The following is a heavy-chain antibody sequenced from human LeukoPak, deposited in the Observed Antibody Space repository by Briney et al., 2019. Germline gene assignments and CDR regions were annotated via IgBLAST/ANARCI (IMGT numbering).Heavy chain of an antibody. V-gene: IGHV4-31*03. CDR3: ARLTSTVTTPLEFDY. J-gene: IGHJ4*02. Sequence: SQTLSLTCTVSGGSISSGGYYWRWVRQPPEKGLELIVYIYYSGSTYYNPSLKSRATISVHTSKTQFSMKLNSVTAADAAVYYCARLTSTVTTPLEFDYWGQGTLVTVSS. CDR2: IYYSGST. CDR1: GGSISSGGYY. D-gene: IGHD4-17*01.